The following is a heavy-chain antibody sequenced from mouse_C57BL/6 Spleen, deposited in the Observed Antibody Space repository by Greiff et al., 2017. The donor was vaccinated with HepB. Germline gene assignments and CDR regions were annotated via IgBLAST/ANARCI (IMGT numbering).Heavy chain of an antibody. J-gene: IGHJ3*01. CDR3: ARETTVTPFAY. V-gene: IGHV1-54*01. Sequence: VQLQQSGAELVRPGTSVKVSCKASGYAFTNYLIEWVKQRPGQGLEWIGVINSGSGGTNYNEKFKGKATLTADKSSSTAYMQLSSLTSEDSAVYFCARETTVTPFAYWGQGTLVTVSA. CDR1: GYAFTNYL. D-gene: IGHD1-1*01. CDR2: INSGSGGT.